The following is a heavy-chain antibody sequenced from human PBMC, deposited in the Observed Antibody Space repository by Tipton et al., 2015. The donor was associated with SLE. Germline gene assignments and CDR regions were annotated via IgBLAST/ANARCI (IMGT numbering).Heavy chain of an antibody. Sequence: TLSLTCAVYGGSFSGYYWSWIRQPPGKGLEWIGEINHSGSTNYNPSLKSRVTISVDTSKNQFSLKLSSVTAADTAVYYCARDEEQWLVLFDYWGQGTLVTVSS. CDR3: ARDEEQWLVLFDY. CDR1: GGSFSGYY. J-gene: IGHJ4*02. V-gene: IGHV4-34*01. D-gene: IGHD6-19*01. CDR2: INHSGST.